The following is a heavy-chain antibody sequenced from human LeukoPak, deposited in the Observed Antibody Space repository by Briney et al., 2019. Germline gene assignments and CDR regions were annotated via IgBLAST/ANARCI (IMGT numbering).Heavy chain of an antibody. CDR1: GFTFSSYA. J-gene: IGHJ4*02. CDR3: ARAPKYSSGYNYFDY. CDR2: ISSNGGST. Sequence: GGSLRLSCAASGFTFSSYAMHWVRQAPGKGLEYVSAISSNGGSTYYANSVKGRFTISRDNSKNTLYLQMGSLRAEDTAVYYCARAPKYSSGYNYFDYWGQGTLVTVSS. D-gene: IGHD6-19*01. V-gene: IGHV3-64*01.